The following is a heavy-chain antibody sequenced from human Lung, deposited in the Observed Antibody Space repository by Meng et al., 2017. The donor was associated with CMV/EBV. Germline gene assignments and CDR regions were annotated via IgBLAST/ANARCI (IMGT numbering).Heavy chain of an antibody. D-gene: IGHD2-2*01. J-gene: IGHJ6*02. Sequence: SLKISCAASGFTFSSYGMHWVRQAPGKGLEWVAAIWYDGSNKYYADSVKGRFTISRDNSKNTLYLQMNSLRAEDTAGYYCAKDSNGMDVWGQGTTVTVSS. CDR3: AKDSNGMDV. CDR1: GFTFSSYG. CDR2: IWYDGSNK. V-gene: IGHV3-33*06.